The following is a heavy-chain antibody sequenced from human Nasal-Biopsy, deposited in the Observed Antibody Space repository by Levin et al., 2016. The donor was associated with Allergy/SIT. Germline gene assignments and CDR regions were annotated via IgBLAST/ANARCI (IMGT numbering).Heavy chain of an antibody. D-gene: IGHD2-21*01. V-gene: IGHV3-23*01. CDR2: ISDTAGST. J-gene: IGHJ3*02. Sequence: GGSLRLSCVGSGFTFSSHAMSWVRQAPGQGLQWVSSISDTAGSTYYAESVEGRFTIFRDNSKSTFFLQMNSLRVEDTAIYFCAKESSGVVGMGNGFDIWGQGTTVTVSS. CDR3: AKESSGVVGMGNGFDI. CDR1: GFTFSSHA.